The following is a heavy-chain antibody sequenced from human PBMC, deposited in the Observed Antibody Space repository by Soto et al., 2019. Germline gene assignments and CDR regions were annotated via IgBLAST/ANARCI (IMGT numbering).Heavy chain of an antibody. D-gene: IGHD6-19*01. CDR1: GYSFTSYW. J-gene: IGHJ6*02. CDR3: ARIPRGIAVAGRLFKNGMDV. Sequence: PGESLKISCKGSGYSFTSYWIGWVRQMPGKGLEWMGIIYPGDSDTRYSPSFQGQVTISADKSISTAYLQWSSLKASDIATYYCARIPRGIAVAGRLFKNGMDVWGQGTTVTVSS. CDR2: IYPGDSDT. V-gene: IGHV5-51*01.